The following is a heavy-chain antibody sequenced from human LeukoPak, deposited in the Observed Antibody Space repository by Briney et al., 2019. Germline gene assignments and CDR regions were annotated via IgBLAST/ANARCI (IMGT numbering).Heavy chain of an antibody. CDR3: ARVGEYYYDSSGHFDY. V-gene: IGHV7-4-1*02. J-gene: IGHJ4*02. D-gene: IGHD3-22*01. CDR2: INTNTGNP. CDR1: GYTFTSYA. Sequence: GASVKVSCKASGYTFTSYAMNWVRQAPGQGLEWMGWINTNTGNPTYAQGFTGRFVFSLDTSVSTAYLQISSLKAEDTAVYYCARVGEYYYDSSGHFDYWGQGTLVTVSS.